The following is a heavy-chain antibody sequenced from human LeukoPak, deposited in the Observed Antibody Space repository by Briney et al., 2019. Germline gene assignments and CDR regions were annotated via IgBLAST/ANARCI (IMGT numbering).Heavy chain of an antibody. CDR3: AREMVAGIFDAFDI. V-gene: IGHV3-48*01. CDR1: GFTFSSYS. J-gene: IGHJ3*02. CDR2: ISSSTNSI. Sequence: PGGSLRLSCAASGFTFSSYSMNWVRQAPGKRLEWVSYISSSTNSIYYADSVKGRFTISRDNAKNSLYLQMNSLRAEDTAVYYCAREMVAGIFDAFDIWGQGTMVTVSS. D-gene: IGHD2-8*01.